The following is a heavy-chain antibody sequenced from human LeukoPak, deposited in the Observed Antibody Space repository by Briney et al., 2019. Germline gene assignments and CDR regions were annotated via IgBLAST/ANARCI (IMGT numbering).Heavy chain of an antibody. CDR1: DDSISRDF. D-gene: IGHD6-19*01. V-gene: IGHV4-59*01. CDR2: IRYSVRT. CDR3: ARLPDVSGWPFDY. Sequence: SETLSLTCTASDDSISRDFWTWIRQPPGEGLEWIGYIRYSVRTEYNPSLKSRVTISIQTSKNQFSLKLTSVTAADTAIYYCARLPDVSGWPFDYWGQGILVTVSS. J-gene: IGHJ4*02.